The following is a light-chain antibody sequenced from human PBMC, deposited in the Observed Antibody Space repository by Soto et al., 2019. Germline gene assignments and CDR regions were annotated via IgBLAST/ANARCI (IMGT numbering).Light chain of an antibody. CDR2: WAS. CDR1: QSVFYSPKNKNY. V-gene: IGKV4-1*01. CDR3: QQYYASPLI. Sequence: DIVMTQSPDSLAVSLGERATINCKSSQSVFYSPKNKNYLAWYQQKPGQPPKLLIYWASTRESGVPDRFSGSGSGTDFTLAISSLQAEDVAVYYCQQYYASPLIFGPGTKVDIK. J-gene: IGKJ3*01.